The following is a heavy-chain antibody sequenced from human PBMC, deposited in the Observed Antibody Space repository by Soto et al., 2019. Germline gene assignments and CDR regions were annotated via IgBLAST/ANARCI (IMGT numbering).Heavy chain of an antibody. CDR2: ISQSGAT. V-gene: IGHV4-34*01. Sequence: PSETLSLTCAVHGGSFGDYKWSWIRQPPGKGLEWIGEISQSGATNYNPSFKSRVTISRDTSKNQFSLRLGSVTAADTAVYFCARGRTDVPMMVVVFIAESQYFEYWGQGTQVTVSS. D-gene: IGHD3-22*01. J-gene: IGHJ4*02. CDR3: ARGRTDVPMMVVVFIAESQYFEY. CDR1: GGSFGDYK.